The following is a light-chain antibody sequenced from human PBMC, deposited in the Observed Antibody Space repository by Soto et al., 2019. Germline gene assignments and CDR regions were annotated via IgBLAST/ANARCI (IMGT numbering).Light chain of an antibody. CDR1: SSDVGAYNY. Sequence: QSVLTQPRSASGSPRQSVTISCTGTSSDVGAYNYVSWYQQHPGKAPKLMIFEVSKRPSGLPDRFSGSKSGNTASLTVSGLQAEDEADYYCSSYAGNNNLVFGGGTKVTVL. V-gene: IGLV2-8*01. CDR2: EVS. CDR3: SSYAGNNNLV. J-gene: IGLJ2*01.